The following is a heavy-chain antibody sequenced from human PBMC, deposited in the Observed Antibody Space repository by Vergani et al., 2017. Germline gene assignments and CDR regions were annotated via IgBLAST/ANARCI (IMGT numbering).Heavy chain of an antibody. Sequence: QVQLLQSGAAVRKPGSSVTVSCKASGDTFSNYAITWVRQAPGQGLQWMGRMIPTFDSKNYAPRFQGRVTLTADASGSQAYMELTSLTSEDTAVYFCALGASYFDSGGYADTWGQGTLVTVS. V-gene: IGHV1-69*13. D-gene: IGHD3-22*01. J-gene: IGHJ5*02. CDR1: GDTFSNYA. CDR2: MIPTFDSK. CDR3: ALGASYFDSGGYADT.